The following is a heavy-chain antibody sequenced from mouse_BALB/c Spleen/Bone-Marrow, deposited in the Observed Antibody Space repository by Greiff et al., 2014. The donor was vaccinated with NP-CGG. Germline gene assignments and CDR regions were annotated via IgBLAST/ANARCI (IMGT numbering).Heavy chain of an antibody. CDR3: AGKEGRSLAY. CDR1: GFSLTTYG. J-gene: IGHJ3*01. Sequence: VMLEESGPGLLQPSQSLSITCTVSGFSLTTYGVHWVRQSPGKNLEWLGVIWNDGSTDYNAGFIFRMSISKDNSKSQISFKMNSLQANDPAIYCCAGKEGRSLAYWGQGTLVTVSS. CDR2: IWNDGST. V-gene: IGHV2-2*02.